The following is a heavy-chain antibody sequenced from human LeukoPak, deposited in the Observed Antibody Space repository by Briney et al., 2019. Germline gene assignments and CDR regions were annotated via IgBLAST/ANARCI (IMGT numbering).Heavy chain of an antibody. CDR1: GFTFSSYA. J-gene: IGHJ4*02. V-gene: IGHV3-23*01. CDR3: ASRTYLAY. Sequence: GGSLRLSCAASGFTFSSYAMSWVRQAPGKGLEWVSAISGSGGSTYYADSVKGRFTISRDNAKNSLYLQMHSLRADDTAVYYCASRTYLAYWGQGTLVTVSS. CDR2: ISGSGGST.